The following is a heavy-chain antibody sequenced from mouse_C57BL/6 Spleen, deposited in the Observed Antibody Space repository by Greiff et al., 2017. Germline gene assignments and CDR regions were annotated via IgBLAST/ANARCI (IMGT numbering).Heavy chain of an antibody. Sequence: VQLQQSGPVLVKPGASVKMSCKASGYTFTDYYMNWVKQSHGKSLEWIGVINPYNGGTSYNQKFKGKATLTVDKSSSTAYMELNSLTSEDSAVYYCARAYGSSYSYFDVWGTGTTVTVSS. V-gene: IGHV1-19*01. D-gene: IGHD1-1*01. CDR1: GYTFTDYY. CDR3: ARAYGSSYSYFDV. CDR2: INPYNGGT. J-gene: IGHJ1*03.